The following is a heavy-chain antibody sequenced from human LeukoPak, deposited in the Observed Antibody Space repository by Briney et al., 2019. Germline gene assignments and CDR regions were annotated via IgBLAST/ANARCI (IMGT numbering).Heavy chain of an antibody. CDR1: GFTLSTYE. J-gene: IGHJ3*02. D-gene: IGHD2-15*01. V-gene: IGHV3-48*03. CDR3: ARDISSSTRAFDI. Sequence: GGSLRLSCAASGFTLSTYEMTWVRQAPGKGLEWISFITSSGSPTFYADSVKGRFTIFRDTAKNSLFLQMNNLRGGDTAVCYCARDISSSTRAFDIWGQGTMVTVS. CDR2: ITSSGSPT.